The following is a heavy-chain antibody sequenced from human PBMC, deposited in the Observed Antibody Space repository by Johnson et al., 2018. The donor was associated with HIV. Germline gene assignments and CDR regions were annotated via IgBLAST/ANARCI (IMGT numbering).Heavy chain of an antibody. CDR2: IYSGGST. V-gene: IGHV3-66*03. J-gene: IGHJ3*02. CDR3: ARGPITIFGVVTTGDAFDI. CDR1: GFTVSSNY. D-gene: IGHD3-3*01. Sequence: EQLVESGGGLIQPGGSLRLSCAASGFTVSSNYMSWVRQAPGKGLEWVSVIYSGGSTYYADSVKGRFTISRDNSKNTLYLQMNSLRAEDTAVYYCARGPITIFGVVTTGDAFDIWGQGTMVTVSS.